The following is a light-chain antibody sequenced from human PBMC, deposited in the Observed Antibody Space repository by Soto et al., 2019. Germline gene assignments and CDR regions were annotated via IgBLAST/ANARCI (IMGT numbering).Light chain of an antibody. CDR1: QSIGSW. J-gene: IGKJ1*01. CDR3: QQYGSYSPWT. CDR2: KAS. V-gene: IGKV1-5*03. Sequence: DIQMTQSPSTLSASVGDRVTITCRASQSIGSWLARYQQKPGKAPKLLIYKASSLESGVPSRFSGSGSGTEFTRTISSLQPDDFASYYCQQYGSYSPWTFGQGTKVEIK.